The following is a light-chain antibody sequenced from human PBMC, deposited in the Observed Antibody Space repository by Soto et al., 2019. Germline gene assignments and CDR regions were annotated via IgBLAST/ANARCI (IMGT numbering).Light chain of an antibody. Sequence: EVVMTQSPATLSLSPGERATLSCRASLSVSSDLAWYRQKPGQAPRLLIYRAFTRATGIPDRFSGSGSGTDFTLTISRLEPEDFAVYFCHQYGSSPWTFGQGTKVDIK. J-gene: IGKJ1*01. CDR3: HQYGSSPWT. CDR2: RAF. V-gene: IGKV3-20*01. CDR1: LSVSSD.